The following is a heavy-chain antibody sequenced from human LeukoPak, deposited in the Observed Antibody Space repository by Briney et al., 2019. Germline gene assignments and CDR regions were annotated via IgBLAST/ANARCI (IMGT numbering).Heavy chain of an antibody. V-gene: IGHV3-20*04. CDR1: GFSFDDCG. CDR3: ARDFYLGRIAVAGIFDY. CDR2: INGGGFST. Sequence: LPGGSLRLSCAASGFSFDDCGMSWVRQAPGKGLEWVSGINGGGFSTGYAESVKGRITISRDKAKNFLYLQMTSLRAEDTALYYCARDFYLGRIAVAGIFDYWGQGTLVTVSS. D-gene: IGHD6-19*01. J-gene: IGHJ4*02.